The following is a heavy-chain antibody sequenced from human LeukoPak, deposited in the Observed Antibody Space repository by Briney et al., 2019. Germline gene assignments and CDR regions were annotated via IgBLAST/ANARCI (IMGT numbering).Heavy chain of an antibody. D-gene: IGHD3-16*02. CDR1: GGTFSTYA. J-gene: IGHJ4*02. Sequence: ASVKVSCKPSGGTFSTYAISWVRQAPGQGLEWMGRIIPILGIANYAQKFQGRVTITADKSTSTAYMELSSLRSEDTAVYYCARDTYYDYVWGSYRHDYWGQGTLVTVSS. CDR3: ARDTYYDYVWGSYRHDY. CDR2: IIPILGIA. V-gene: IGHV1-69*04.